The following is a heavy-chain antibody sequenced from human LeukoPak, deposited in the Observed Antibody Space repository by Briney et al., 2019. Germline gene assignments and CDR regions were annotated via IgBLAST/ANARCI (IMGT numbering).Heavy chain of an antibody. CDR2: INTDAST. CDR3: AKDAKYSSSWTSHYFDY. D-gene: IGHD6-13*01. Sequence: GGCLGLSFAGSGFSFRCYAMHGVRPAPRQGGGGGSNINTDASTYYADSVKGRFTISRDNSKNTLYLQMNSLRVEDTAVYYCAKDAKYSSSWTSHYFDYWGQGTLVTVSS. CDR1: GFSFRCYA. J-gene: IGHJ4*02. V-gene: IGHV3-NL1*01.